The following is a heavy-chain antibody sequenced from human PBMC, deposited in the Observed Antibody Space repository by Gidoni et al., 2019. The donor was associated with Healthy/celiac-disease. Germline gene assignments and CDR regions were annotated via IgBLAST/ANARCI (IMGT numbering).Heavy chain of an antibody. CDR1: VFTFSSYG. J-gene: IGHJ4*02. CDR2: ISYDGSNK. CDR3: AKDNSGSSHFDY. Sequence: QVQLVESGGGVVQPGRSLRLSCAASVFTFSSYGMHWVRQAPGKGLEWVAVISYDGSNKYYADSVKGRFTSARDNSKNTLYLQMNSLRAEDTAVYYCAKDNSGSSHFDYWGQGTLVTVSS. D-gene: IGHD1-26*01. V-gene: IGHV3-30*18.